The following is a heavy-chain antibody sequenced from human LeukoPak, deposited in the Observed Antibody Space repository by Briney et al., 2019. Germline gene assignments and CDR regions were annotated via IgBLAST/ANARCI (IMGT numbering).Heavy chain of an antibody. V-gene: IGHV7-4-1*02. CDR1: GYTFTSYA. CDR3: ARAFVVVPAAISVNFDY. D-gene: IGHD2-2*02. J-gene: IGHJ4*02. CDR2: INTNTGNP. Sequence: GASVKVSCKASGYTFTSYAMNWVRQAPGQGLEWMGWINTNTGNPTYAQGFTGRFVFSLDTSVSTASLQISSLKAEATAVYYCARAFVVVPAAISVNFDYWGQGTLVTVSS.